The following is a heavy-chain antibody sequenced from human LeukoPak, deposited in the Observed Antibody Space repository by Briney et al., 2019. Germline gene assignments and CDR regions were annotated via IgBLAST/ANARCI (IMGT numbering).Heavy chain of an antibody. CDR3: ARVYYDFWSGYEYDAFDV. D-gene: IGHD3-3*01. V-gene: IGHV1-18*01. Sequence: ASVKVSCKASGYTFTSYGISWVRQAPGQGLEWMGWISAYNGNTNYAQKLQGRVTMTTDTSTSTAYMELRSLRSDDTAVYYCARVYYDFWSGYEYDAFDVWGQGTMVTVSS. CDR2: ISAYNGNT. CDR1: GYTFTSYG. J-gene: IGHJ3*01.